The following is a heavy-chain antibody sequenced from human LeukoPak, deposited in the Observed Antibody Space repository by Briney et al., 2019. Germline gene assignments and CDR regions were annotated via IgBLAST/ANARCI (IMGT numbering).Heavy chain of an antibody. D-gene: IGHD1-1*01. Sequence: ASVKVSCKVSGYTLTELSMHWVRQAPGKGLEWMGGFDPEDGETIYAQKFQGRVTMTEDTSTDTAYMELSSLRSEDTAVYYCAREAPICRNADCRTGFDYWGQGTLVAVSS. V-gene: IGHV1-24*01. CDR2: FDPEDGET. CDR1: GYTLTELS. CDR3: AREAPICRNADCRTGFDY. J-gene: IGHJ4*02.